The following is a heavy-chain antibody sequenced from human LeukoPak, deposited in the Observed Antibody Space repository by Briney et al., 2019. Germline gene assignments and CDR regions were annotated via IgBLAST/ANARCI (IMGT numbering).Heavy chain of an antibody. CDR1: GFSFNTYG. CDR3: ARDPGMKRAAACGDH. CDR2: ISSSSKAI. J-gene: IGHJ4*02. Sequence: GGSLRLSCAASGFSFNTYGMIWVRQAPGKGLEWILYISSSSKAIYYADSVKGRFTISRDNAKNSLYLQVSSLRAEDTAVYYCARDPGMKRAAACGDHWGQGTLVIVSS. V-gene: IGHV3-48*01. D-gene: IGHD6-13*01.